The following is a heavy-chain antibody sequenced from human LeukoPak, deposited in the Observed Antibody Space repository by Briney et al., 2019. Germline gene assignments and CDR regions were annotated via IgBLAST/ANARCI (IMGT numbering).Heavy chain of an antibody. D-gene: IGHD5-24*01. V-gene: IGHV3-53*01. Sequence: GESLRLSCAASGFTVSSNFMSWVRQAPGKGLEWVSVIYAGGSTYSADSVKGRFTISRDNPKNTLYLQMNSLRAEDTAVYYCARVRGGYYYYGMDVWGQGTTVTVSS. CDR3: ARVRGGYYYYGMDV. CDR2: IYAGGST. J-gene: IGHJ6*02. CDR1: GFTVSSNF.